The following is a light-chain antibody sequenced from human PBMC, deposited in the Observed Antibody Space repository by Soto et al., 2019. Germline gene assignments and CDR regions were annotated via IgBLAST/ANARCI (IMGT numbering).Light chain of an antibody. CDR1: QSVSST. CDR2: GAF. Sequence: EIVMTQSPVTLSVSPGERATLSCRASQSVSSTLAWYQQKPGQAPSLLIDGAFTRATGIPARFSGTGSGTEFTLTISSLEPQDFAVYYCQHRINWPVTFGQGTRLEIK. J-gene: IGKJ5*01. CDR3: QHRINWPVT. V-gene: IGKV3-11*01.